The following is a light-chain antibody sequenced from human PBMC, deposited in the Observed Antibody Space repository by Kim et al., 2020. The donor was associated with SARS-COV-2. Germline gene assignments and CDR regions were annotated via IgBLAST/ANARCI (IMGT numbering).Light chain of an antibody. CDR1: QSISPW. CDR3: QHYNTDSPIS. V-gene: IGKV1-5*03. CDR2: KAS. J-gene: IGKJ2*03. Sequence: ASVGNRVPMSFWASQSISPWLAWDQQKPGKAPKLLIYKASTLESGVPSRFSGSGSRTEFTLPISSLQPDDFATYYCQHYNTDSPISFGQGTKLEIK.